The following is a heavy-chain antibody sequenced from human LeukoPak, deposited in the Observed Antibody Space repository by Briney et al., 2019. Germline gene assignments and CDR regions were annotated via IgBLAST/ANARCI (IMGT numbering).Heavy chain of an antibody. Sequence: ASVKVSCKASGYTFTSYGISWVRQAPGQGLEWMGWISAYNGNTNYAQKLQGRVTMTTDTSTSTAYMELRSLRSDDTAVYYCARKLDCGGDCYKTTLNRFDPWGQGTLVTVSS. V-gene: IGHV1-18*01. CDR2: ISAYNGNT. CDR1: GYTFTSYG. D-gene: IGHD2-21*02. J-gene: IGHJ5*02. CDR3: ARKLDCGGDCYKTTLNRFDP.